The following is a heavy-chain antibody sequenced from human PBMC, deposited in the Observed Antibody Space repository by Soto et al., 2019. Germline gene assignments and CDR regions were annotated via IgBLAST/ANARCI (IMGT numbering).Heavy chain of an antibody. CDR3: ARDGGAPHYYYGMDV. CDR2: ISSSSSYI. CDR1: GFTFSSYS. Sequence: GGSLRLSCAASGFTFSSYSMNWVRQAPGKGLEWVSSISSSSSYIYYADSVKGRFTISRDNAKNSLYLQMNSLRAEDTAAYYCARDGGAPHYYYGMDVWGQGTTVTVSS. V-gene: IGHV3-21*01. J-gene: IGHJ6*02. D-gene: IGHD3-3*01.